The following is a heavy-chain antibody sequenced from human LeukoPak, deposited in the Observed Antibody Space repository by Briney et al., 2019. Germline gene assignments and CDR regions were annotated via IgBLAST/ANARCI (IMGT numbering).Heavy chain of an antibody. CDR3: AKKGELERFYGDWYFDL. CDR1: GFTFSRPA. D-gene: IGHD1-1*01. CDR2: ISGSGGST. J-gene: IGHJ2*01. V-gene: IGHV3-23*01. Sequence: PGGSLRLSCAASGFTFSRPAMSWVRQAPGKGLEWVSAISGSGGSTHYADSVKGRFTISRDNSKNTLYLQMNSLTYDDTAVYYCAKKGELERFYGDWYFDLWGRGTLVTVSS.